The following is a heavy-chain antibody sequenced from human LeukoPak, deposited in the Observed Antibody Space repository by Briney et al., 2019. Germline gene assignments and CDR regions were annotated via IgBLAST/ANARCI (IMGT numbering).Heavy chain of an antibody. V-gene: IGHV4-59*01. Sequence: SETLSLTCTVSSGSISSYYWTWIRQPPGKGLEWIGHIYYTGITNYNPSLKSRVTISVDTSKNQFSLKLSFVTAADTAVYYCARARAHYYGSGGYHDYWGQGTLVTVSS. CDR1: SGSISSYY. J-gene: IGHJ4*02. D-gene: IGHD3-10*01. CDR2: IYYTGIT. CDR3: ARARAHYYGSGGYHDY.